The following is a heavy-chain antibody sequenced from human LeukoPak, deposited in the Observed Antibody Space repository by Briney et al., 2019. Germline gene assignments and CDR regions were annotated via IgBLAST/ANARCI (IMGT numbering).Heavy chain of an antibody. CDR1: GFTISNNP. D-gene: IGHD3-3*01. CDR3: AKDKGDFWSGHHY. V-gene: IGHV3-23*01. J-gene: IGHJ4*02. CDR2: ITASGGST. Sequence: GESLTLSCAASGFTISNNPMSWVRQAPGKELEWFSSITASGGSTYYADSVKGRFTISRDNSKNTLYLQMSSLRAEDTAVYYCAKDKGDFWSGHHYWGQGTLVTVSS.